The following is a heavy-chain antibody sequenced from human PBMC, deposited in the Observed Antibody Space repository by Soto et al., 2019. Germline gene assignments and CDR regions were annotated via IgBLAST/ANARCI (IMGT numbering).Heavy chain of an antibody. CDR1: GGSISSSNW. D-gene: IGHD3-10*01. J-gene: IGHJ4*02. CDR3: ASMGYHYGSGSYPLDY. CDR2: IYHSGST. V-gene: IGHV4-4*02. Sequence: SETLSLTCAVSGGSISSSNWWSWVRQPPGKGLEWIGEIYHSGSTNYNPYLKSRVTISLDTSKNQFSLNLRSVTAADTAVYYCASMGYHYGSGSYPLDYWGQGTLVTVSS.